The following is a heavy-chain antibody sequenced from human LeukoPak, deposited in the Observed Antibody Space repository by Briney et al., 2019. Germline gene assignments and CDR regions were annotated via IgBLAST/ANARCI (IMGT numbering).Heavy chain of an antibody. J-gene: IGHJ2*01. CDR3: ARSGRYYSWYFDL. Sequence: GGSLRLSCAASGFTFSSYSMYWVRQAPGKGLEWVSSISSSSSYIYYADSVKGRFTISRDNAKNSLYLQMNSLRAEDTAVYYCARSGRYYSWYFDLWGRGTLVTVSS. V-gene: IGHV3-21*01. CDR1: GFTFSSYS. D-gene: IGHD1-26*01. CDR2: ISSSSSYI.